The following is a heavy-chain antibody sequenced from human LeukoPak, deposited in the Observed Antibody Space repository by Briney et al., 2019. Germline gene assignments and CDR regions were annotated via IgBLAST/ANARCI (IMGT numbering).Heavy chain of an antibody. CDR3: ARDGYYGDYPFDS. CDR2: ISSSSSYI. CDR1: GFTFSSDS. Sequence: GGSLRLSCAASGFTFSSDSMNWVRQAPGKGLEWVSSISSSSSYIYYADSVKGRFTISRDNAKNSLYLRMNSLRAEDTAVYYCARDGYYGDYPFDSWGQGNLVTVSS. D-gene: IGHD4-17*01. V-gene: IGHV3-21*01. J-gene: IGHJ4*02.